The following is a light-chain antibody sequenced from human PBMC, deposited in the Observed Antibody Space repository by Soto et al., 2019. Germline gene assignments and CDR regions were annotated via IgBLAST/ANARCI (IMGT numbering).Light chain of an antibody. J-gene: IGLJ1*01. CDR1: SSDVGGYNY. V-gene: IGLV2-11*01. CDR2: DVS. Sequence: QSALTQPRSVSGSPGQSVTISCTGTSSDVGGYNYVSWYQQHPGKAPKLMIYDVSKRPSGVPDRFSGSKSGNTASLTISGLQADDEADYYCCSYAGSYTLYVFGTGTKLPVL. CDR3: CSYAGSYTLYV.